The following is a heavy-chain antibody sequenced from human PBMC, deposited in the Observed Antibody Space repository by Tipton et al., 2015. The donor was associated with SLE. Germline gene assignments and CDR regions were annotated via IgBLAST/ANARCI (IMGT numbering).Heavy chain of an antibody. CDR3: AKAPTGAAALDY. CDR2: ISWNSGSI. V-gene: IGHV3-9*01. CDR1: GFTFDDYA. D-gene: IGHD6-13*01. Sequence: LSLTCAASGFTFDDYAMHWVRQAPGKGLEWVSGISWNSGSIGYADSVKGRFTISRDNAKSSLYLQMNSLRAEDTALYYCAKAPTGAAALDYWGQGTLVTVSS. J-gene: IGHJ4*02.